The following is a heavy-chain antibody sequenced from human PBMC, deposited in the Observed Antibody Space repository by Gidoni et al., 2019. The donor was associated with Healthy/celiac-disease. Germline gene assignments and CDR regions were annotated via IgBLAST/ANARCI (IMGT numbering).Heavy chain of an antibody. J-gene: IGHJ4*02. V-gene: IGHV1-2*02. CDR2: INPNSGGT. CDR3: ARDSRYCSSTSCSHLAGY. CDR1: GYTFTGYY. D-gene: IGHD2-2*01. Sequence: QVQLVQSGAEVKKPGASVQVSCKPSGYTFTGYYMHWVRQAHGQGLEWMGWINPNSGGTNYAQKFQGRVTMTRDTSISTAYMELSRLRSDDTAVYYCARDSRYCSSTSCSHLAGYWGQGTLVTVSS.